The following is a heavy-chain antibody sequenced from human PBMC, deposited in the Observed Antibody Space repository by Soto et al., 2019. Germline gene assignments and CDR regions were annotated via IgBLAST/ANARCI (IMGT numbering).Heavy chain of an antibody. CDR2: INAGNGNT. CDR1: GYTFTSYA. Sequence: GASVKVSCKASGYTFTSYAMHWVRQAPGQRLEWMGWINAGNGNTEYSQKFQGRVTITRDTSASTAYMELSSLRSEDTAVCYCARDRDWNYKYYYYGMDVWGQGTTVTVSS. V-gene: IGHV1-3*01. J-gene: IGHJ6*02. D-gene: IGHD1-7*01. CDR3: ARDRDWNYKYYYYGMDV.